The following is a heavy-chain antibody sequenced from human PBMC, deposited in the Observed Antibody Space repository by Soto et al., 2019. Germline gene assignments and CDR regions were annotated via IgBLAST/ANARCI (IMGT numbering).Heavy chain of an antibody. Sequence: SETLSLTCAVYGGSFSGYYWSWIRQPPGKGLEWIGEINHSGSTNYNPSLKSRVTISVDTSKNQFSLKLSSVTAADTAVYYCARGLYCSGASCFGFDPWGQGTLVTVSA. CDR2: INHSGST. D-gene: IGHD2-15*01. CDR3: ARGLYCSGASCFGFDP. V-gene: IGHV4-34*01. J-gene: IGHJ5*02. CDR1: GGSFSGYY.